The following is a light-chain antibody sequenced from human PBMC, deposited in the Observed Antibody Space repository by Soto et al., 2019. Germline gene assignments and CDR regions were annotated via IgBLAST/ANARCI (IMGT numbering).Light chain of an antibody. J-gene: IGLJ3*02. V-gene: IGLV2-11*01. CDR3: YSYVDTGTCV. Sequence: QSVLTQPRSVSGSPGQSVTISCTGTNSDVGGYNYVSWYQQYPGKAPKLMISGVSERPSGVPDRFSGSQSGNTASLTISGLHAEDEADYYCYSYVDTGTCVFGGRSTVTVL. CDR2: GVS. CDR1: NSDVGGYNY.